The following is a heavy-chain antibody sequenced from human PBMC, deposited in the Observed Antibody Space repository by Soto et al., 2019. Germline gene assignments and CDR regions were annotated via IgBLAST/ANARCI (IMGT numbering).Heavy chain of an antibody. Sequence: GASVKVSCKASGYTFTSYGISWVRQAPGQGLEWMGWISAYNGNTNYAQKLQGRVTMTTDTSTSTAYMELSRLRTEDTALYYCAKDLSGTLGYYYGMDVWGQGTTVTVSS. CDR3: AKDLSGTLGYYYGMDV. D-gene: IGHD1-20*01. CDR2: ISAYNGNT. J-gene: IGHJ6*02. CDR1: GYTFTSYG. V-gene: IGHV1-18*04.